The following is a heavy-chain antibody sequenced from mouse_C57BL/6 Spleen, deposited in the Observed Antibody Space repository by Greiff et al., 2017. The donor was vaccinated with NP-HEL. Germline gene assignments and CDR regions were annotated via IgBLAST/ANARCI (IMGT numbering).Heavy chain of an antibody. CDR3: ARPDARGGHY. J-gene: IGHJ2*01. V-gene: IGHV5-17*01. CDR1: GFTFSDYG. Sequence: EVMLVESGGGLVKPGGSLKLSCAASGFTFSDYGMHWVRQAPEKGLEWVAYISSGSSTIYYADTVKGRFTISRDKAKNTLFLQRTSLRSEDTAMYYCARPDARGGHYWGQGTTLTVSS. CDR2: ISSGSSTI.